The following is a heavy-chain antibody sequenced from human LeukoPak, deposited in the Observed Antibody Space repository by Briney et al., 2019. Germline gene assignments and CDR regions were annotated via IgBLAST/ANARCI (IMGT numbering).Heavy chain of an antibody. CDR3: AKAGTSSAFHAMDV. CDR2: IGTTGDT. D-gene: IGHD6-19*01. Sequence: GGSLRLSCAASGFTFSRYDMHWVRQATGKGLEWVSGIGTTGDTHYLDSAKGRFTVSRDNSKNTLYLQMNNLRAEDSATYYCAKAGTSSAFHAMDVWGQGTTVTVSS. V-gene: IGHV3-13*04. CDR1: GFTFSRYD. J-gene: IGHJ6*02.